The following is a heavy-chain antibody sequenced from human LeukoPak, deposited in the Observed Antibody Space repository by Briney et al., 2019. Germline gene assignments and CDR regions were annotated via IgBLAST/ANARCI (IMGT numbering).Heavy chain of an antibody. D-gene: IGHD6-19*01. Sequence: SETLSLTCAVYGGSFSGYYWSWIRQPPGEGLEWIGEINHSGSTNYNPSLRSRVTVSVHTSKNQLSLKLSSVTAADTAVYYCARQWLVSPLFDYWGQGTLVTVSS. V-gene: IGHV4-34*01. CDR3: ARQWLVSPLFDY. J-gene: IGHJ4*02. CDR2: INHSGST. CDR1: GGSFSGYY.